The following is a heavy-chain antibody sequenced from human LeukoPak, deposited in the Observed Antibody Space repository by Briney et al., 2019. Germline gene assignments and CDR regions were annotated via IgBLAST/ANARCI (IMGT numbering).Heavy chain of an antibody. D-gene: IGHD6-19*01. V-gene: IGHV1-24*01. J-gene: IGHJ4*02. CDR3: ATGPLGGWNLHFDY. CDR2: FDPEDGET. CDR1: GYTLTELS. Sequence: ASVKVSCKVSGYTLTELSMHWVRQAPGKGLEWMGGFDPEDGETIYAQKFQGRVTMTEDTSTDTAYMELSSLRSEDTAVYYCATGPLGGWNLHFDYWGQGTLVTVSS.